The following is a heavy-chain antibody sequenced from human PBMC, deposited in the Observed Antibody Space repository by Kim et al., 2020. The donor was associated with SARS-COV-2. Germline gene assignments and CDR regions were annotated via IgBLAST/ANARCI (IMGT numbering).Heavy chain of an antibody. V-gene: IGHV3-23*01. CDR2: ISGSGGST. Sequence: GGSLRLSCAASGFTFSSYAMSWGSQAAGKGLEWVSAISGSGGSTYYADSVKGRFTISRDNSKNTLYLQMNSLRAEDTAVYYCAKQKLGQQLGYFDYCGQGTLVTFSS. D-gene: IGHD6-13*01. J-gene: IGHJ4*02. CDR1: GFTFSSYA. CDR3: AKQKLGQQLGYFDY.